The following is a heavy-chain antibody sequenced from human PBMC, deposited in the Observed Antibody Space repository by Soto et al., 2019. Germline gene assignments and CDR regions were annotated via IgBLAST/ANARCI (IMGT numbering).Heavy chain of an antibody. V-gene: IGHV3-23*01. D-gene: IGHD3-22*01. J-gene: IGHJ3*02. Sequence: LRLSCAASGFTFSSYAMSWVRQAPGKGLEWVSAISGSGGSTYYADSVKGRFTIPRDNSKNTLYLQMNSLRAEDTAVYYCAKNPQYYYDSSGYYPGAFDIWGQGTMVTVSS. CDR1: GFTFSSYA. CDR3: AKNPQYYYDSSGYYPGAFDI. CDR2: ISGSGGST.